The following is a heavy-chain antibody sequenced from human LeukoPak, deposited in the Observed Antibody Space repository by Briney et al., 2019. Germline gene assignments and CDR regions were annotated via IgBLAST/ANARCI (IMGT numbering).Heavy chain of an antibody. CDR2: INPNSGGT. CDR3: ARDGSDSSGWYPYYFDY. D-gene: IGHD6-19*01. Sequence: ASVKVSCKASGYTFTGYYMQWVRQAPGQGLEWMGWINPNSGGTNYAQKFQGRVTMTRDTSISTAYIELSRLRSDDTAVYYCARDGSDSSGWYPYYFDYWGQGTLVTVSS. CDR1: GYTFTGYY. J-gene: IGHJ4*02. V-gene: IGHV1-2*02.